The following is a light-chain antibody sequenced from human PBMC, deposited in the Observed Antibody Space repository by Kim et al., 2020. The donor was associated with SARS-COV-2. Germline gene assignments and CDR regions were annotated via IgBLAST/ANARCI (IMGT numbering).Light chain of an antibody. CDR1: SSDIGAYNY. CDR2: EVN. J-gene: IGLJ1*01. CDR3: SSYAGSPSYV. V-gene: IGLV2-8*01. Sequence: QSALTQPPSASGSPGQSVTISCTGTSSDIGAYNYVSWYQQYPGKAPKLMIYEVNKRPSGVPDRFSGSKSSNTASLTVSGLQAEDEADYYCSSYAGSPSYVFGTGTKVTVL.